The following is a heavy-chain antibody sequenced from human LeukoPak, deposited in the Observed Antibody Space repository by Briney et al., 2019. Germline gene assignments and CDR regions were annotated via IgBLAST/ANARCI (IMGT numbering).Heavy chain of an antibody. CDR3: AALPDILTGYSETFDY. V-gene: IGHV3-30*03. CDR1: GFTFNNYG. J-gene: IGHJ4*02. Sequence: PGGSLRLSCAASGFTFNNYGMHWVRQAPGKGLEWVAVISYDGSNKYYADSVKGRFTISRDNSKNTLYLQMNSLRAEDTAVYYCAALPDILTGYSETFDYWGQGTLVTASS. D-gene: IGHD3-9*01. CDR2: ISYDGSNK.